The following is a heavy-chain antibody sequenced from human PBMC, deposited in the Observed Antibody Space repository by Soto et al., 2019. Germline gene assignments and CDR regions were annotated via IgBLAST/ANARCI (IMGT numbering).Heavy chain of an antibody. CDR2: ISGSGGST. V-gene: IGHV3-23*01. CDR1: GFTFSSYA. Sequence: EVQLLESGGGLVQPGGSLRLSCAASGFTFSSYAMSWVRQAPGKGLEWVSAISGSGGSTYYADYVKGRFTISRDNSKNTLYLQMNSLRAEDTAVYYCAKSLRVWESTPYYYYGMDVWGQGTTVTVSS. D-gene: IGHD2-8*01. CDR3: AKSLRVWESTPYYYYGMDV. J-gene: IGHJ6*02.